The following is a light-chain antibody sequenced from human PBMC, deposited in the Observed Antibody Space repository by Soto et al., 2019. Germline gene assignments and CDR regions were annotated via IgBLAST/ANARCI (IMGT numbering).Light chain of an antibody. J-gene: IGKJ2*01. CDR3: QQYGSSLFT. V-gene: IGKV3-20*01. CDR1: QSVTRNY. CDR2: DAS. Sequence: EIVLTQSPGTLSLSPGERATLSCRASQSVTRNYLIWYQQKPSQAPRPLIYDASNRATGIPDRFSGSGSGTDFTLTISRLEPEDFAVYYCQQYGSSLFTFGQGTKLEIK.